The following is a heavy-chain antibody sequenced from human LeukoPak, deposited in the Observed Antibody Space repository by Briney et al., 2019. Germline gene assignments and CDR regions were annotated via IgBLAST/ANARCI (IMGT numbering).Heavy chain of an antibody. CDR1: GHTFTSYY. V-gene: IGHV1-69*13. D-gene: IGHD3-22*01. CDR2: IIPIFGTA. CDR3: ARDRDSSGYYYVN. J-gene: IGHJ4*02. Sequence: SVKVSCKASGHTFTSYYMHWVRQAPGQGLEWMGGIIPIFGTANYAQKFQGRVTITADESTSTAYMELSSLRSEDTAVYYCARDRDSSGYYYVNWGQGTLVTVSS.